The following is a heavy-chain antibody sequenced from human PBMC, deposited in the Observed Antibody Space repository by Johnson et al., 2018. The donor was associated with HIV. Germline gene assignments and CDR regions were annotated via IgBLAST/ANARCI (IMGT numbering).Heavy chain of an antibody. Sequence: VQLVESWGGLVQPVGSLRLSCVASGLTVSSNYMTWVRQSPGKGLECVSVIYSGGSTYYADSVKGRFTISRDTSKNTLYLQMNSLRAEDTAVYYCAKDGPFGGNYLIGHDAFDIWGQGTMVTVSS. CDR1: GLTVSSNY. J-gene: IGHJ3*02. V-gene: IGHV3-66*01. CDR2: IYSGGST. D-gene: IGHD1-7*01. CDR3: AKDGPFGGNYLIGHDAFDI.